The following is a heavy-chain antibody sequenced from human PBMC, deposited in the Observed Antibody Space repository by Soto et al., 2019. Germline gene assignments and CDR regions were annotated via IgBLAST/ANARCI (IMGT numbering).Heavy chain of an antibody. CDR1: GYTFSSYA. V-gene: IGHV1-3*01. Sequence: QVQLVQSGAEVKKPGASVKVSCKASGYTFSSYAIHWVRQAPGQGLEWMGWINAGNGNSEYSQKFQGRVTITRDTSASTVYLELSSLRLEDTGVFFCARFYGSSPSWGQGSLLTVSS. D-gene: IGHD6-6*01. J-gene: IGHJ4*02. CDR2: INAGNGNS. CDR3: ARFYGSSPS.